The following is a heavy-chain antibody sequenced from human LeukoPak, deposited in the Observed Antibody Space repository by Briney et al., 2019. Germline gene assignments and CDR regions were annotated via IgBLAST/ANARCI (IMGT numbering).Heavy chain of an antibody. CDR3: ARGRGYDRTGYVYYFDF. V-gene: IGHV1-8*01. CDR1: GYSFTSYD. D-gene: IGHD3-22*01. CDR2: MNPNSGNT. Sequence: ASVKVSCKASGYSFTSYDIKWGRQAPGQGFEWVGWMNPNSGNTGHAQEFQGRVTMTRDTSMSTAYMELSSLRYEDTAVYYCARGRGYDRTGYVYYFDFWGQGTLVTVSS. J-gene: IGHJ4*02.